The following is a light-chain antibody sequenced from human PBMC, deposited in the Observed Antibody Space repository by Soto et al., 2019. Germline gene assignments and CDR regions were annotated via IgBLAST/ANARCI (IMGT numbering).Light chain of an antibody. CDR1: QSVSSY. CDR3: QQRSNWLWT. J-gene: IGKJ1*01. Sequence: EIVLTQSPATLSLSPGERATLSCRASQSVSSYLAWYQQKPGQAPRLLIYDASNRATGIPARFSGSGSGTDFTLTISSLEPEDFVVYYCQQRSNWLWTFGQGTKVESK. CDR2: DAS. V-gene: IGKV3-11*01.